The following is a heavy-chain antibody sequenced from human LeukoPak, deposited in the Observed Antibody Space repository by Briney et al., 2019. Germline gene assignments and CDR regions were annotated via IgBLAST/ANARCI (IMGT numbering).Heavy chain of an antibody. Sequence: AGGSLRLSCAASGFTFSNYAMSWVRQAPGKGLEWVSAISGSGDNTYYADSVKGRFTVSRDNSKNTLYVQMKSLRAEDTAVYYCAIGSPPLKYWGQGTLVTVSS. V-gene: IGHV3-23*01. D-gene: IGHD2-15*01. CDR3: AIGSPPLKY. CDR2: ISGSGDNT. CDR1: GFTFSNYA. J-gene: IGHJ4*02.